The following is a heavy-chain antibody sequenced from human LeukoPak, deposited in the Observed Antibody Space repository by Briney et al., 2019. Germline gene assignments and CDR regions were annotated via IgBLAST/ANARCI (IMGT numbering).Heavy chain of an antibody. Sequence: PGGSLRLSCAASGFTFNTYRMSWVRQAPGKGLEWVANIKHDGSEENYVDSVKGRFTISRDNAKGSLSLQMNSLGGEDTAVYYCARDLYYYDSSGYYRGLDYWGQGTLVTVSS. CDR2: IKHDGSEE. D-gene: IGHD3-22*01. V-gene: IGHV3-7*01. CDR1: GFTFNTYR. CDR3: ARDLYYYDSSGYYRGLDY. J-gene: IGHJ4*02.